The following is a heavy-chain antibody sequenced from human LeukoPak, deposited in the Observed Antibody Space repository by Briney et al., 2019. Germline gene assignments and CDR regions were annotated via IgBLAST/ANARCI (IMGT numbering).Heavy chain of an antibody. CDR3: ARVSYGDSGYFDY. D-gene: IGHD4-17*01. V-gene: IGHV3-21*01. CDR1: GFTFSNYN. Sequence: GGSLRLSCAASGFTFSNYNMNWVRQAPGKGLEWVSFISSSSGYIYHADSVKGRSTVSRDNAKISLYLQMNSLRAEDTAVYYCARVSYGDSGYFDYWGQGTLVTVSS. J-gene: IGHJ4*02. CDR2: ISSSSGYI.